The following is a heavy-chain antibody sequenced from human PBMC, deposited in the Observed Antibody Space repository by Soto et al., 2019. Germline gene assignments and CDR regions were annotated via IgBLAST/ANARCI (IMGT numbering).Heavy chain of an antibody. V-gene: IGHV4-4*02. D-gene: IGHD1-26*01. CDR2: THHSGRT. CDR1: GGSMSSRNW. Sequence: QVQLQESGPGLVKPSGTLSLTCTVSGGSMSSRNWWNWVRQPPGKGLEWIGETHHSGRTHYKTSLKSRITISVDKSKNHFALKLSSVTAADTAVYYGARSEATGLDYWGQGTLVTVSS. CDR3: ARSEATGLDY. J-gene: IGHJ4*02.